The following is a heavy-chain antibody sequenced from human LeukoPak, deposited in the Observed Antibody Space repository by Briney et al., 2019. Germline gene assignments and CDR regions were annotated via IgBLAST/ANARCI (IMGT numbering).Heavy chain of an antibody. CDR3: ARGRVQQYYFDY. D-gene: IGHD3-10*01. Sequence: SETLSLTCTVSGGSISSYYWSWIRQPPGKGLEWIGYIYYCGSTNYNPSLKSRVTISVDTSKNQFSLKLSSVTAADTAVYYCARGRVQQYYFDYWGQGTLVTASS. V-gene: IGHV4-59*01. J-gene: IGHJ4*02. CDR2: IYYCGST. CDR1: GGSISSYY.